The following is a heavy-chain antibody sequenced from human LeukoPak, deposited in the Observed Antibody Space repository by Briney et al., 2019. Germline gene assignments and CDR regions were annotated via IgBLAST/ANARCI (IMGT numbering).Heavy chain of an antibody. D-gene: IGHD2-15*01. CDR3: ARGLQYHFDS. J-gene: IGHJ4*02. Sequence: GGSLRLSCAASGFTFSDYHMNWIRQAPGKELEWLSYISSGGNTIYYADSVKGRFTVSRDNSKNSLYLQMNSLRADDTAVYYCARGLQYHFDSWGQGTLVTVSS. CDR2: ISSGGNTI. V-gene: IGHV3-11*01. CDR1: GFTFSDYH.